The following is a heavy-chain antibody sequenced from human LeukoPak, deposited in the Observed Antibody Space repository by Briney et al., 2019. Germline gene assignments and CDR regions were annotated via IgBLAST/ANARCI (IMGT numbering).Heavy chain of an antibody. J-gene: IGHJ4*02. CDR1: GYTFSTYS. D-gene: IGHD3-10*01. CDR3: ARGENFGEPRIDY. Sequence: GESLKISCKGSGYTFSTYSIGWVRQKSGQGLEWMGILYPGGSVTRYRPSFQGQVTNPANKSLNPAYLQWSSLETPDTAIYYSARGENFGEPRIDYWGQGTLVTVSS. V-gene: IGHV5-51*01. CDR2: LYPGGSVT.